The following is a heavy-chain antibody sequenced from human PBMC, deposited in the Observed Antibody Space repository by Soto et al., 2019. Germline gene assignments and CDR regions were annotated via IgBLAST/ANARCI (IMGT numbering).Heavy chain of an antibody. CDR3: ARRIAAAPHWFDP. D-gene: IGHD6-13*01. V-gene: IGHV4-39*01. CDR1: GGSISSSSYY. Sequence: PSDTLSLTCTVSGGSISSSSYYWGWIRQPPGKGLEWIGSIYYSGSTYYNPSLKSRVTISVDTSKNQFSLKLSSVTAADTAVYYCARRIAAAPHWFDPWGQGTLVTVSS. J-gene: IGHJ5*02. CDR2: IYYSGST.